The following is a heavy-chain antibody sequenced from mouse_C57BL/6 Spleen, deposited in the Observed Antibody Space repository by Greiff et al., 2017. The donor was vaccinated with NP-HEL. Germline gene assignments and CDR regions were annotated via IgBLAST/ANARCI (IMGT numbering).Heavy chain of an antibody. V-gene: IGHV3-6*01. CDR2: ISYDGSN. Sequence: EVKLQESGPGLVKPSQSLSLTCSVTGYSITSGYYWNWIRQFPGNKLEWMGYISYDGSNNYNPSLKNRISITRDTSKNQFFLKLNSVTTEDTATYYCARTLLMDYWGQGTSVTVSS. J-gene: IGHJ4*01. CDR3: ARTLLMDY. D-gene: IGHD2-1*01. CDR1: GYSITSGYY.